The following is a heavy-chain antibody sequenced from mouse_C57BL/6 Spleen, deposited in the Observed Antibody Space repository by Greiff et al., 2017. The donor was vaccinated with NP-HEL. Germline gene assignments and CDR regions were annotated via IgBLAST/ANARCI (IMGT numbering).Heavy chain of an antibody. J-gene: IGHJ4*01. D-gene: IGHD1-1*01. Sequence: VQLQQSGAELARPGASVKMSCKASGYTFTSYTMHWVNQRPGQGLEWIGYINPSSGYTKYNQKFKDKATLTADKSSSTAYMQLSSLTSEDSAVYYCARDYYGSSYAMDYWGQGTSVTVSS. CDR3: ARDYYGSSYAMDY. V-gene: IGHV1-4*01. CDR2: INPSSGYT. CDR1: GYTFTSYT.